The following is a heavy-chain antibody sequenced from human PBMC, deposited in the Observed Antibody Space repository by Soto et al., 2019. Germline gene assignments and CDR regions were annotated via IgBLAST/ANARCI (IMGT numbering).Heavy chain of an antibody. V-gene: IGHV3-23*01. CDR3: PKVRKKLATGNYDAFDI. Sequence: XGWLRLPCVACGLSYSSYAPSWVRQAPGKGLEWVSAISGSGGSTYCADSVKGRFTISRDNSKNTLYLQMNSLRAEDTAVYYCPKVRKKLATGNYDAFDICGQRTMGTGSS. J-gene: IGHJ3*02. D-gene: IGHD5-12*01. CDR2: ISGSGGST. CDR1: GLSYSSYA.